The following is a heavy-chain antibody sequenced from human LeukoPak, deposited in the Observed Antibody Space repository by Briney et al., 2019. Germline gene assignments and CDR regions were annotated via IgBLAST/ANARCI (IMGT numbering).Heavy chain of an antibody. CDR3: AREVRVGANTPFDY. Sequence: GGSLRLSCAGSGFNFTSYSMNWVRQAPGKGLEWVSSITSSSNYIYYADSVKGRFTISRDNAKNSLYLQMNSLRAEDTAVYYCAREVRVGANTPFDYWGQGTLVTVSS. V-gene: IGHV3-21*01. D-gene: IGHD1-26*01. CDR2: ITSSSNYI. J-gene: IGHJ4*02. CDR1: GFNFTSYS.